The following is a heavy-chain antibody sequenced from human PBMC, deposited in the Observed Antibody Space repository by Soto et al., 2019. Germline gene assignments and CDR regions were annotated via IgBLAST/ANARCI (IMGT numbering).Heavy chain of an antibody. CDR1: GFTFSSYA. J-gene: IGHJ4*02. D-gene: IGHD6-13*01. V-gene: IGHV3-23*01. Sequence: GGSLRLSFAASGFTFSSYAMNWVRQAPGKGLEWVSAISRGGGSPXXTDSVKGRXTISRDNSKNKXYLQMXSMRAEDTAVYYCAKQIPAAGSAYWGQGTLVPVSS. CDR3: AKQIPAAGSAY. CDR2: ISRGGGSP.